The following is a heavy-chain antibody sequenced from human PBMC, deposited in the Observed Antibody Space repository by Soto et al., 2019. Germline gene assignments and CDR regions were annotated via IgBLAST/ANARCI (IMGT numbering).Heavy chain of an antibody. D-gene: IGHD6-19*01. CDR3: ARPSSGWSNWFDP. J-gene: IGHJ5*02. CDR1: GGSISSSSYY. V-gene: IGHV4-39*01. Sequence: SETLSLTCTVSGGSISSSSYYWGWIRQPPGKGLEWIGSIYYSGSTYYNPSLKSRVTISVDTSKNQFSLKLSSVTAADTAVYYCARPSSGWSNWFDPWGQGTLVTVSS. CDR2: IYYSGST.